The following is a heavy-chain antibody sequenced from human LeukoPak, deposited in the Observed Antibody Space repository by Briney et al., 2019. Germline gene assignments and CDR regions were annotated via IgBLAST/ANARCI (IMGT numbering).Heavy chain of an antibody. D-gene: IGHD2-8*01. CDR2: ISLNGVT. J-gene: IGHJ4*02. V-gene: IGHV4-4*02. CDR3: SRENGAFSPFGY. CDR1: GGSITSTNW. Sequence: SGTLSLTCGVSGGSITSTNWCSWVRQTPGQGLEWIGEISLNGVTNYNPSLNSRVTMLLDTSRNHLSLNLTSVTAADTAVYYCSRENGAFSPFGYWGQGTLVTVPS.